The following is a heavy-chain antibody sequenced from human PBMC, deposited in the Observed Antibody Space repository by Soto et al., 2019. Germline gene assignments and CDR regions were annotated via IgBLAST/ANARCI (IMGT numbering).Heavy chain of an antibody. CDR1: GGSFSGYY. J-gene: IGHJ4*02. V-gene: IGHV4-59*01. D-gene: IGHD4-17*01. CDR2: IYYSGST. Sequence: NPSETLSLTCAVYGGSFSGYYWSWIRQPPGKGLEWIGYIYYSGSTNYNPSLKSRVTISVDTSKNQFSLKLSSVTAADTAVYYCARGHYGDYDYWGQGTLVTVSS. CDR3: ARGHYGDYDY.